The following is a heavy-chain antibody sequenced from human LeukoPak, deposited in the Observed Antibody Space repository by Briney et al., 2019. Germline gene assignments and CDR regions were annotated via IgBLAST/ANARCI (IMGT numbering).Heavy chain of an antibody. D-gene: IGHD6-19*01. V-gene: IGHV1-18*01. CDR3: ARGSSGTFWDYFEY. J-gene: IGHJ4*02. Sequence: GTSVKVCCKASGYTFTNYGLSWVRQAPGQGLEWMGWISPRNGNINYPQKLQVRVTLTTDTSTNTAYMELRSLRSDDTAVYYCARGSSGTFWDYFEYWGQGTLVTVS. CDR2: ISPRNGNI. CDR1: GYTFTNYG.